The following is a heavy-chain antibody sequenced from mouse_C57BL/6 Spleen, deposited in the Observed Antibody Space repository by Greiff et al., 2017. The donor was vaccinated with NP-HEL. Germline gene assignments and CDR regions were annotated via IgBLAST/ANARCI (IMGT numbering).Heavy chain of an antibody. D-gene: IGHD1-1*01. V-gene: IGHV5-17*01. CDR3: ARRDYYVSSFDN. CDR1: GFTFSDYG. CDR2: ISSGSSTI. Sequence: DVMLVESGGGLVKPGGSLKLSCAASGFTFSDYGMHWVRQAPEKGLEWVAYISSGSSTIYYADTVKGRFTISRDKAKNTLFLQMTSLGSEDTAMYSCARRDYYVSSFDNWAQGTTLPVAP. J-gene: IGHJ2*01.